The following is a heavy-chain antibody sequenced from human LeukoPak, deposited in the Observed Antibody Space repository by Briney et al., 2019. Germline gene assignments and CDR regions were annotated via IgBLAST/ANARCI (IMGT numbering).Heavy chain of an antibody. Sequence: GRSLRLSCAASRFTFSSYAMHWVRQAPGKGLEWVAVISYDGSNKYYADSVKGRFTISRDNSKNTLYVQMNSLRAEDTAVYYCARDSDWAVTTPNWFDPWGQGTLVTVSS. J-gene: IGHJ5*02. CDR1: RFTFSSYA. V-gene: IGHV3-30-3*01. D-gene: IGHD4-17*01. CDR2: ISYDGSNK. CDR3: ARDSDWAVTTPNWFDP.